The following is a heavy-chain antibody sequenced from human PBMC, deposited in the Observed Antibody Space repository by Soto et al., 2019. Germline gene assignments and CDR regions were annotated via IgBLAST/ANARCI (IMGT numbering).Heavy chain of an antibody. Sequence: RASVKVSCKASGYTFTSYGISWVRQAPGQGLEWMGWISAYNGNTNYAQKLQGRVTMTTDTSTSTAYMELRSLRSDDTAVYYCARVPRYSNYWPHYFDYWGQGTLVTVSS. CDR1: GYTFTSYG. V-gene: IGHV1-18*01. CDR2: ISAYNGNT. D-gene: IGHD4-4*01. CDR3: ARVPRYSNYWPHYFDY. J-gene: IGHJ4*02.